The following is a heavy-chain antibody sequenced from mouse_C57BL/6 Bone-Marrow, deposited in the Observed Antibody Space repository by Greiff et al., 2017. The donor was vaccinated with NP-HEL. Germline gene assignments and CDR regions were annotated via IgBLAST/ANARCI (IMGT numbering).Heavy chain of an antibody. CDR1: GFPFRDYF. CDR3: AGEGGLRRRTYAMDY. J-gene: IGHJ4*01. D-gene: IGHD2-4*01. Sequence: EVQGVESEGGLVQPGSSMKLPCTASGFPFRDYFMALVRPVPEKGLEWVATINYDGSSTYYLDSVKSRFIISRDNAKNILYLQMSSLKSEDTATYYCAGEGGLRRRTYAMDYWGQGTSVTVSS. V-gene: IGHV5-16*01. CDR2: INYDGSST.